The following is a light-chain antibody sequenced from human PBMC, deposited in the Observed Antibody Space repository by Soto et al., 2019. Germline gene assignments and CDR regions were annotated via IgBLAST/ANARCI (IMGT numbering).Light chain of an antibody. Sequence: EIVMTQSPATLSVSPGQRATLSCRASQSVSSNLAWYQQKPGQAPRLLIYGASTRATGIPARFSASGSGTNFTLTISRLQPEDFAVYYCQQYNNWPRTFGQGTRLEIK. CDR3: QQYNNWPRT. V-gene: IGKV3D-15*01. J-gene: IGKJ5*01. CDR1: QSVSSN. CDR2: GAS.